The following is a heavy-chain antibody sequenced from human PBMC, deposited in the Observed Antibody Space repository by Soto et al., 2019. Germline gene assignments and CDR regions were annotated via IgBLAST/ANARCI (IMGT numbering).Heavy chain of an antibody. V-gene: IGHV3-74*01. D-gene: IGHD1-1*01. CDR1: GFTFSSYW. CDR2: INSDGSST. J-gene: IGHJ4*02. CDR3: YVTTTAQNDH. Sequence: PGGSLRLSCAASGFTFSSYWMHWVRQAPGKGLVWVSRINSDGSSTSYADSVKGRLTISRDNAKNTLYLQMNSLRAEDTAVYYCYVTTTAQNDHWGQGTLVTVSS.